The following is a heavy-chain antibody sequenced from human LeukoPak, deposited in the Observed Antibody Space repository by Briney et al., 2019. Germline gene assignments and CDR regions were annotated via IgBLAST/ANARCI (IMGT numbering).Heavy chain of an antibody. Sequence: PSETLSLTCAVSGGSISSGGYSWSWIRQPPGKGLEWIGYIYHSGSTYYNPSLKSRVTISVDRSKNQFSLKLSSVTAADTDVYYCARGIGYYDSSGYPYFDYWGQGTLVTVSS. D-gene: IGHD3-22*01. CDR3: ARGIGYYDSSGYPYFDY. CDR2: IYHSGST. V-gene: IGHV4-30-2*01. J-gene: IGHJ4*02. CDR1: GGSISSGGYS.